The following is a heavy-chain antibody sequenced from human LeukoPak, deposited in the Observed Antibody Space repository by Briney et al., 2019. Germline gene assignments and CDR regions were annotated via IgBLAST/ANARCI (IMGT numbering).Heavy chain of an antibody. CDR2: INPSGGST. J-gene: IGHJ5*02. V-gene: IGHV1-46*01. Sequence: ASVWVSCKASGYTFTSYYMHWVRQAPGQGLEWMGIINPSGGSTSYAQKFQGKVTMTRDTSTSTVYLELSSLRSEDTAVYYCARGPRSSSGSFPGFDRWGHGILVSVSS. CDR1: GYTFTSYY. D-gene: IGHD3-22*01. CDR3: ARGPRSSSGSFPGFDR.